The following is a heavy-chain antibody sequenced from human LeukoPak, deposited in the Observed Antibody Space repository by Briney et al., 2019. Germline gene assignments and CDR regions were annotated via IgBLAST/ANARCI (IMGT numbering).Heavy chain of an antibody. D-gene: IGHD2-15*01. CDR3: AREELLLIYVY. Sequence: QPGGSLRLSCAASGFTFSSYEMNWVRQAPGKGLKWVSYISSSGSTIYYADSVKGRFTISRDNAKNSLYLQMNSLRAEDTAVYYCAREELLLIYVYWGQGTLVTVSS. CDR1: GFTFSSYE. J-gene: IGHJ4*02. CDR2: ISSSGSTI. V-gene: IGHV3-48*03.